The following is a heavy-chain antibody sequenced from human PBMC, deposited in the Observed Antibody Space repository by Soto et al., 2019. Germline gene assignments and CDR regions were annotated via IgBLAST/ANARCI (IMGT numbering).Heavy chain of an antibody. Sequence: LSLTCAVYGGSFIGYYWSWIRQPPGKGLEWIGEINHSGSTNYNPSLKSRVTISVDTSKNQFSLKLSSVTAADTAVYYCARGTYQLLFYYYYGMDVWGQGTTVTVSS. V-gene: IGHV4-34*01. J-gene: IGHJ6*02. CDR1: GGSFIGYY. CDR2: INHSGST. CDR3: ARGTYQLLFYYYYGMDV. D-gene: IGHD2-2*01.